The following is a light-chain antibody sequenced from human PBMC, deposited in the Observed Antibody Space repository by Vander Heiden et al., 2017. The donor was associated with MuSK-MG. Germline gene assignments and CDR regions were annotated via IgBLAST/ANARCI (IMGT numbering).Light chain of an antibody. CDR2: GAS. CDR3: QQYESTPYT. V-gene: IGKV3-20*01. J-gene: IGKJ2*01. CDR1: QSVSGSY. Sequence: VLTQSPGTLSLSLGERATLSCRASQSVSGSYLTWYQQKPGQAPRLLIYGASGMATGIPDRFSGSGSGTDFTLTISRLQPEDFAVYYCQQYESTPYTFGHGTKLEIK.